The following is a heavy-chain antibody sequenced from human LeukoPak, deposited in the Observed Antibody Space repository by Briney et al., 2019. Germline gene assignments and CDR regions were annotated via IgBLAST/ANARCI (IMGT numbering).Heavy chain of an antibody. V-gene: IGHV3-23*01. D-gene: IGHD3-16*01. CDR3: AKDLLGCQDY. CDR1: GFTFSSYA. CDR2: ISGSGGTA. Sequence: GGSLRLSCAASGFTFSSYAMSWVRQAPGKGLEWVSGISGSGGTAYYADSVKGRFIISRDKSTDTLNLQMNSLRAEDTAVYYCAKDLLGCQDYWGQGTLVTVSS. J-gene: IGHJ4*02.